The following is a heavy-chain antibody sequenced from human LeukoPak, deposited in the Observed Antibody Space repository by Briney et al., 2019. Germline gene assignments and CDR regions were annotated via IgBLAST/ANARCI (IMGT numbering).Heavy chain of an antibody. D-gene: IGHD4/OR15-4a*01. CDR2: ISGGGSST. V-gene: IGHV3-23*01. CDR1: GLTFSTYA. J-gene: IGHJ4*02. Sequence: GGSLRLSCAASGLTFSTYAMSWVRQAPGKGLEWVSSISGGGSSTYYADSVKGRFTISRDNAKNTLYLQMNSLRAEDTAVYYCARAGDGANAWVNYWGQGTLVTVSS. CDR3: ARAGDGANAWVNY.